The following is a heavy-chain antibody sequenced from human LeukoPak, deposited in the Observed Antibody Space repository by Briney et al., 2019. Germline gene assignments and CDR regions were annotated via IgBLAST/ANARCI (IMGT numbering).Heavy chain of an antibody. J-gene: IGHJ4*02. V-gene: IGHV3-23*01. CDR2: ISGSGGST. CDR1: GFTFSSYG. CDR3: ARAINSLYYYGSGSYFDY. Sequence: GGTLRLSCAASGFTFSSYGMSWVRQAPGKGLEWVSVISGSGGSTYYADSVKGRFTISRDNAKNSLYLQMNSLRAEDTAVYYCARAINSLYYYGSGSYFDYWGQGTLVTVSS. D-gene: IGHD3-10*01.